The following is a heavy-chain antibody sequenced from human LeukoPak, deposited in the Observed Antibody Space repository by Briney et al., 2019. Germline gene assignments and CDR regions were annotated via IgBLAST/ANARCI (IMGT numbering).Heavy chain of an antibody. Sequence: SETLSLTCAVYGGSFSGYYWSRIRQPPGKGPEWIGEINHSGSTNYNPSLKSRVTISVDTSKNQFSLKLSSVTAADTAVYYCARGLARYYYYYMDVWGKGTTVTVSS. CDR2: INHSGST. CDR3: ARGLARYYYYYMDV. CDR1: GGSFSGYY. V-gene: IGHV4-34*01. J-gene: IGHJ6*03.